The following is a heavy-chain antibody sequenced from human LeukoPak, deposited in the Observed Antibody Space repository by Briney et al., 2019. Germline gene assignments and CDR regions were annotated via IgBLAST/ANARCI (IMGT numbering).Heavy chain of an antibody. CDR2: IKQDGSEK. CDR3: ARDRVDYGDYVDYFDY. D-gene: IGHD4-17*01. Sequence: GGSLRLSCAASGFTFSSYWMSWVRQAPGKGLEWVANIKQDGSEKYYVDSVKGRFTISRDNAMNSLYLQMNSLRAEDTAVYYCARDRVDYGDYVDYFDYWGQGTLVTVSS. V-gene: IGHV3-7*01. CDR1: GFTFSSYW. J-gene: IGHJ4*02.